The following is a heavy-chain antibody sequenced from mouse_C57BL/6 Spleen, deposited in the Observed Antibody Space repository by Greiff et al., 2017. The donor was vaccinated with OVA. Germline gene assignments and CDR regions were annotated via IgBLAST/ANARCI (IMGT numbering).Heavy chain of an antibody. CDR1: GFTFSSYA. Sequence: EVKVEESGEGLVKPGGSLKLSCAASGFTFSSYAMSWVRQTPEKRLEWVAYISSGGDYIYYADTVKGRFTISRDNARNTLYLQMSSLKSEDTAMYYCTRDDYYAMDYWGQGTSVTVSS. J-gene: IGHJ4*01. V-gene: IGHV5-9-1*02. CDR3: TRDDYYAMDY. CDR2: ISSGGDYI.